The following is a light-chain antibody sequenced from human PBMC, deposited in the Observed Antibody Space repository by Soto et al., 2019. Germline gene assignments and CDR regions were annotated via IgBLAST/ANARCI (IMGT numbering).Light chain of an antibody. Sequence: QSVLTQPASVSGSPGQSITISCTGTNSDVGSYNLVSWYQQHPGKAPKVIIYEVSERPSGVSDRFSGSKSGNTASLMISGLQAEDEADYYCCSYAGSSTQSYGFGSGTKVTVL. CDR2: EVS. V-gene: IGLV2-23*02. J-gene: IGLJ1*01. CDR1: NSDVGSYNL. CDR3: CSYAGSSTQSYG.